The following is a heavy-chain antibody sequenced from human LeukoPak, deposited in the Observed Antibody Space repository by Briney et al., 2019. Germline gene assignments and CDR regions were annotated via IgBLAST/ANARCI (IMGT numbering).Heavy chain of an antibody. Sequence: GGSLRLSCAASGFTFSSYAMTWVRQAPGKGLEWVSSFSFNGESTYYADSAKGRFTISRDNSKNTLYLQMNNLRAEDTAVYYCAPRVVGSAPFDYWGQGTLVTVSS. V-gene: IGHV3-23*01. CDR1: GFTFSSYA. CDR3: APRVVGSAPFDY. CDR2: FSFNGEST. D-gene: IGHD2-15*01. J-gene: IGHJ4*02.